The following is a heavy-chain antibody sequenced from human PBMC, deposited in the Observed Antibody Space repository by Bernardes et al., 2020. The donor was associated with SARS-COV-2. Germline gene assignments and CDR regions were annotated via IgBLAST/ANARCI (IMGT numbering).Heavy chain of an antibody. Sequence: GYLRLSCAASGFTFSSYSMNWVRQAPGKGLEWVSSISSSSSYIYYADSVKGRFTISRDNAKNSLYLQMNSLRAEDTAVYYCARGGVGGYYYYCMDVWGKGTTVTVSS. J-gene: IGHJ6*03. CDR1: GFTFSSYS. D-gene: IGHD3-3*01. CDR3: ARGGVGGYYYYCMDV. CDR2: ISSSSSYI. V-gene: IGHV3-21*01.